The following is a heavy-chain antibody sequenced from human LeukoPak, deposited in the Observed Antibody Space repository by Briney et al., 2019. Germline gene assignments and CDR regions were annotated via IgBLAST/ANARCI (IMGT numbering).Heavy chain of an antibody. CDR2: ISGSTGSGGNT. J-gene: IGHJ4*02. D-gene: IGHD6-19*01. CDR3: LRGGWGSLLDY. Sequence: GGSLRLSCAASGFNFRNYVMSWVRQAPGKGLEWVSTISGSTGSGGNTYYADSVKGRFTISRDNSKKTLYLQMNSLRAEDTAVYYCLRGGWGSLLDYWGQGTLVTVSS. CDR1: GFNFRNYV. V-gene: IGHV3-23*01.